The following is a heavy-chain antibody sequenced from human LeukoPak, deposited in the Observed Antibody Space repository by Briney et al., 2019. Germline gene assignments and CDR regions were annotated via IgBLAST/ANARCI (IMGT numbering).Heavy chain of an antibody. V-gene: IGHV3-21*01. D-gene: IGHD3-3*01. Sequence: GASVKVSCKASGGTFSSYAMSWARQAPGKGLEWVSSISSSSSYIYYADSVKGRFTISRDNAKNSLYLQMNSLRAEDTAVYYCASIYDFWSGYSVDYWGQETLVTVSS. CDR1: GGTFSSYA. J-gene: IGHJ4*02. CDR2: ISSSSSYI. CDR3: ASIYDFWSGYSVDY.